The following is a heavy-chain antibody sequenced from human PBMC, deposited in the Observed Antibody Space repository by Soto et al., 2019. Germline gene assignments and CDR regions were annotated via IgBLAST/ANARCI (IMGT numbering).Heavy chain of an antibody. D-gene: IGHD3-22*01. V-gene: IGHV1-18*01. CDR2: ISPYSGKT. CDR3: AREGLLLLPDY. CDR1: GYTFTNND. J-gene: IGHJ4*02. Sequence: QIQLVQSGTEVRKPGASAKVSCKASGYTFTNNDVCWVRQTPGQELEWMGWISPYSGKTNYARKFQGRVTMTTDTSTSTDYMEVRSLTSDDTAVYYCAREGLLLLPDYWGQGTLVTVSS.